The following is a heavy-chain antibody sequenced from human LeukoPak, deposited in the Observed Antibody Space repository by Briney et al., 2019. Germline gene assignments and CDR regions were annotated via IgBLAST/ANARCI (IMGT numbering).Heavy chain of an antibody. CDR1: GGSIGSYY. V-gene: IGHV4-59*08. D-gene: IGHD3-10*01. CDR2: IYYSGST. CDR3: ARHSSQRYYGSGYAFDI. J-gene: IGHJ3*02. Sequence: PSETLSLTCNISGGSIGSYYWSWIRQPPGKGLEWIGYIYYSGSTNYNPSLKSRVTISVDTSKNQFSLKLSSVTAADTAVYYCARHSSQRYYGSGYAFDIWGQGTMVTVSS.